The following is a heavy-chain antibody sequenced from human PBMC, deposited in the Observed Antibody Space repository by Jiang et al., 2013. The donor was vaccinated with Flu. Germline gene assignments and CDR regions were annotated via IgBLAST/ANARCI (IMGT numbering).Heavy chain of an antibody. D-gene: IGHD6-19*01. J-gene: IGHJ6*02. CDR1: GGTFSSYA. Sequence: EVKKPGSSVKVSCKASGGTFSSYAISWVRQAPGQGLEWMGGIIPIFGTANYAQKFQGRVTITADESTSTAYMELSSLRSEDTAVYYCARVGIAVAGLSYYYYGMDVWGQGTTVTVSS. V-gene: IGHV1-69*01. CDR2: IIPIFGTA. CDR3: ARVGIAVAGLSYYYYGMDV.